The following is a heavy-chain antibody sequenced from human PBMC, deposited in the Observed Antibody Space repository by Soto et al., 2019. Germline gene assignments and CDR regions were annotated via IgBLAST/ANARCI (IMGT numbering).Heavy chain of an antibody. V-gene: IGHV4-31*03. CDR3: ARARDSSIPYYYYGMDV. D-gene: IGHD6-13*01. CDR1: GGSISSGGYY. CDR2: IYYSGST. J-gene: IGHJ6*02. Sequence: QVQLQESGPGLVKPSQTLSLTCTVSGGSISSGGYYWSWIRQHPGKGLEWIGYIYYSGSTYYNPSLKSRVTISVDTSKNQFSLKLSSVTAADTAVYYCARARDSSIPYYYYGMDVWGQGTTVTVSS.